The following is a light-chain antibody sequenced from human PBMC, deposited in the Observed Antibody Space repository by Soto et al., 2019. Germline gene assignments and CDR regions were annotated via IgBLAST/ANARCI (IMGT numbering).Light chain of an antibody. CDR3: QQYGRSPWT. CDR2: GAS. J-gene: IGKJ1*01. V-gene: IGKV3-20*01. Sequence: EIVLTQSPGILSLSPGERASLSCGASQSISSSFLAWYQQKPGQAPRLLIYGASSRAAGIPDRFSGSGSGTDFTLTITRLEAEDFAVYYCQQYGRSPWTFGQGTKVDIK. CDR1: QSISSSF.